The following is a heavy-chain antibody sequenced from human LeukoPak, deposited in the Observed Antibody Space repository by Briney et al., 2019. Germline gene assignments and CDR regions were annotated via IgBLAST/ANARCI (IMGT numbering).Heavy chain of an antibody. J-gene: IGHJ4*02. V-gene: IGHV4-4*09. D-gene: IGHD2-2*02. CDR3: ARHGAHVLYSPLDY. CDR1: GGSISTDY. CDR2: IYTSGST. Sequence: SETLSLTCTVSGGSISTDYWSWIRQPPGKGLEWIGHIYTSGSTDYNSSLKSRVTISVDTSRNQFSLGLSSVTAADTAVYYCARHGAHVLYSPLDYWGQGTLVTVSS.